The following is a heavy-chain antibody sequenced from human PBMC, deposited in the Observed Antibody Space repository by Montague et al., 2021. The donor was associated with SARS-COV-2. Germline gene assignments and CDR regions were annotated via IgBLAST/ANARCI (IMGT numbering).Heavy chain of an antibody. Sequence: SLRLSCAASGFTFSSYGMSWVRQAPGKGLEWVSSISGSGGRTYYXDSVKGRFTISRDNSKNMLYLQMNSLRADDTAIYYCAKRPLGGAFDIWGQGTMVTVSS. D-gene: IGHD7-27*01. CDR2: ISGSGGRT. J-gene: IGHJ3*02. V-gene: IGHV3-23*01. CDR3: AKRPLGGAFDI. CDR1: GFTFSSYG.